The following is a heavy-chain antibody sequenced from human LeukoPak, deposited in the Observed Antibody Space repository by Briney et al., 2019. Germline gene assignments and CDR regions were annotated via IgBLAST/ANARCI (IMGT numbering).Heavy chain of an antibody. CDR3: ARVGSAGYYGSGSYRPVSPYYFDY. D-gene: IGHD3-10*01. CDR1: GGSISSYY. CDR2: IYYSGST. V-gene: IGHV4-39*07. J-gene: IGHJ4*02. Sequence: SETLSLTCTVSGGSISSYYWGWIRQPPGKGLEWIGSIYYSGSTYCNPSLKSRVTISVDTSKNQFSLKLSSVTAADTAVYYCARVGSAGYYGSGSYRPVSPYYFDYWGQGTPVTVSS.